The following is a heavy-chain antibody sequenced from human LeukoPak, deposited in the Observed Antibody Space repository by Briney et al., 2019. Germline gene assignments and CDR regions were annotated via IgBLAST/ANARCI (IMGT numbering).Heavy chain of an antibody. CDR2: ISGSGTHI. D-gene: IGHD2-2*01. CDR3: ARLSDTEGSSTSYRASDI. Sequence: GGSLRLSCVVSGISFSGYTINWVRQAPGKGLEWVSSISGSGTHIYYADSVKGRFTISRDNAKTSVSLQMDSLRAEDTAVYYCARLSDTEGSSTSYRASDIWGQGTLVTVSS. CDR1: GISFSGYT. V-gene: IGHV3-21*01. J-gene: IGHJ3*02.